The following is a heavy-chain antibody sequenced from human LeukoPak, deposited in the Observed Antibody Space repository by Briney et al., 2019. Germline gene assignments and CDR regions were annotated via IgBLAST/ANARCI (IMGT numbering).Heavy chain of an antibody. V-gene: IGHV3-30*04. D-gene: IGHD2-15*01. CDR2: ISYDGSNK. Sequence: PGGSLRLSCAASGFTFSSYAMHWVRQAPGKGLEWVAVISYDGSNKYYADSVKGRFTISRDNSKNTLYLQMNSLRAEDTAVYYCARDRGGCSGGSCYSEYFQHWGQGTLVTVSS. J-gene: IGHJ1*01. CDR1: GFTFSSYA. CDR3: ARDRGGCSGGSCYSEYFQH.